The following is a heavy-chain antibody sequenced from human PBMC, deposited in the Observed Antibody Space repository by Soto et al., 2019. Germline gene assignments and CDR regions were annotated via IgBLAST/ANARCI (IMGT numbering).Heavy chain of an antibody. CDR3: AKQDDILTGYYNPFDY. CDR1: GFTFSSYG. Sequence: LRLSCAASGFTFSSYGMHWVRQAPGKGLEWVAVISYDGSNKYYADSVKGRFTISRDNSKNTLYLQMNSLRAEDTAVYYCAKQDDILTGYYNPFDYWGQGTLVTVSS. D-gene: IGHD3-9*01. J-gene: IGHJ4*02. V-gene: IGHV3-30*18. CDR2: ISYDGSNK.